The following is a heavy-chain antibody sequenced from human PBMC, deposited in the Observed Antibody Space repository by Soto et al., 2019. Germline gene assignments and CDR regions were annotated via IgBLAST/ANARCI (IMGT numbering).Heavy chain of an antibody. CDR2: IYYSGST. Sequence: SETLSLTCTVSGGSISSSSYYWGWIRQPPGKGLEWIGSIYYSGSTYYNPSLKSRVTISVDTSKNQFSLKLSSVTAADTAVYYCARLLKDYYYYMDVWGKGTTVTVSS. J-gene: IGHJ6*03. V-gene: IGHV4-39*07. CDR1: GGSISSSSYY. CDR3: ARLLKDYYYYMDV.